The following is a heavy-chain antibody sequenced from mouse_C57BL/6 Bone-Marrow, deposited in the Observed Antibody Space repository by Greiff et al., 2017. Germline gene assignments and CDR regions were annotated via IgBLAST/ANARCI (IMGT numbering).Heavy chain of an antibody. V-gene: IGHV1-69*01. CDR1: GYTFTSYW. CDR2: IDPSDSYT. D-gene: IGHD1-1*01. J-gene: IGHJ3*01. Sequence: QVQLQQPGAELVMPGASVKLSCKASGYTFTSYWMHWVKQRPGQGLEWIGEIDPSDSYTNYNQKFKGKSTLTVDKSSSTAYMQLSSLTSEDSAVYYCARGNGSSYFAYGGQGTLVTVSA. CDR3: ARGNGSSYFAY.